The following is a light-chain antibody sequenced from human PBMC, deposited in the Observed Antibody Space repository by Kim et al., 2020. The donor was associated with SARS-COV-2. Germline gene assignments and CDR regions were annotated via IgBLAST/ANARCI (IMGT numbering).Light chain of an antibody. J-gene: IGKJ4*01. CDR1: QSVSRS. Sequence: SPGEGAARSCRASQSVSRSFAWYQQKPGQAPRLLIYDASKRATGIPARFSGSGSGTDFTLTISSLEPEDFAVYYCQQRSNWPLTFGGGTKVDIK. CDR3: QQRSNWPLT. V-gene: IGKV3-11*01. CDR2: DAS.